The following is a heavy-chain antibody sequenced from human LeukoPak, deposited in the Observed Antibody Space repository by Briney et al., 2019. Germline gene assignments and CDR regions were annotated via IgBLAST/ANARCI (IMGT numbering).Heavy chain of an antibody. V-gene: IGHV4-4*02. J-gene: IGHJ5*02. CDR1: GGSISSSNW. CDR3: ARDQGVIAAAGRGFDP. CDR2: IYHSGST. D-gene: IGHD6-13*01. Sequence: SETLSLTCAVSGGSISSSNWWSWVRPPPGKGLEWIGEIYHSGSTNYNPSLKSRVTISVDKPKNQFSLKLSSVTAADTAVYYCARDQGVIAAAGRGFDPWGQGTLVTVSS.